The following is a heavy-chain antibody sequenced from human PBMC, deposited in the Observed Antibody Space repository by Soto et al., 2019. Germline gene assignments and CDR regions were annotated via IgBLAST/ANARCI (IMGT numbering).Heavy chain of an antibody. V-gene: IGHV4-39*01. Sequence: SETLSLTCTVSGGSISSSSYYWGWIRQQPGKGLEWIGSIYYSGSTYYNPSLKSRVTISVDTSKNQFSLKLSSVTAADTAVYYCATTELGWLLDKYYFDYWGQGTLVTVSS. J-gene: IGHJ4*02. CDR3: ATTELGWLLDKYYFDY. D-gene: IGHD3-3*01. CDR2: IYYSGST. CDR1: GGSISSSSYY.